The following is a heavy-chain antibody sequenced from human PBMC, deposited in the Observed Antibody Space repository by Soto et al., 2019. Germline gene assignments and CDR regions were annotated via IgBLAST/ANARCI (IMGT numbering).Heavy chain of an antibody. D-gene: IGHD6-19*01. V-gene: IGHV4-30-4*01. J-gene: IGHJ5*01. CDR2: IFYSGST. CDR3: ARAEVAVAGSGWFDA. CDR1: GDSITSGDYY. Sequence: SETLSLTCTVSGDSITSGDYYWSRVRQPPGKGLEWIGYIFYSGSTYYKASLKSRVTISLDMSRNQFSLKLTSVTAADTAVYYCARAEVAVAGSGWFDAWGHGTLVTVSS.